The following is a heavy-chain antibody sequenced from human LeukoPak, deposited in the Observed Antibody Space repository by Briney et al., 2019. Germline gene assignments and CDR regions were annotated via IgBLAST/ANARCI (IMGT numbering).Heavy chain of an antibody. J-gene: IGHJ4*02. Sequence: GSLRLFXAASGFTFSSYAMSWVRQAPGKGLEWASTISGSGGSTYYADSVKGRFTISRDNSKNTLYLQMNSLRADDTAVYYCVKVPIQYSDSFEVCFDYWGQGTLVTVSS. V-gene: IGHV3-23*01. CDR1: GFTFSSYA. CDR3: VKVPIQYSDSFEVCFDY. D-gene: IGHD3-3*01. CDR2: ISGSGGST.